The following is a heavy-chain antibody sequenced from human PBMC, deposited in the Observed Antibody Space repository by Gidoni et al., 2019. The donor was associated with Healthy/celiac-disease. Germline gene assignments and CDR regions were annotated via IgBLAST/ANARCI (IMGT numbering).Heavy chain of an antibody. V-gene: IGHV3-30*03. D-gene: IGHD4-17*01. J-gene: IGHJ4*02. CDR3: ATYLTNRGRATTVTKESTDY. CDR1: GFTFSSYG. Sequence: QVQLVESGGGVVQPGRSLRLSCAASGFTFSSYGMHWVRQAPGKGLEWVAVISYDGSNKYYADSVKSRFTISRDNSKNTLYLQMNSLRAEDTAVYYCATYLTNRGRATTVTKESTDYWGQGTLVTVSS. CDR2: ISYDGSNK.